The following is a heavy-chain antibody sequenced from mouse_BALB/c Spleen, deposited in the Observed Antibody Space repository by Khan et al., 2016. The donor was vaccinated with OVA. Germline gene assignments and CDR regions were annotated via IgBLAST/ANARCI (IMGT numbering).Heavy chain of an antibody. CDR1: GFPFSTYT. Sequence: EVELVESGGGLVKPGGSLKLSCAASGFPFSTYTMSWVRQTPEKRLEWVATISSGSTYTYYPDSVKGRFTISRDNAKNTLYPQMSRLKSEDTALYYCTRDGNYAHWYFDVWGAGTTVTVSS. J-gene: IGHJ1*01. V-gene: IGHV5-6-4*01. D-gene: IGHD2-1*01. CDR3: TRDGNYAHWYFDV. CDR2: ISSGSTYT.